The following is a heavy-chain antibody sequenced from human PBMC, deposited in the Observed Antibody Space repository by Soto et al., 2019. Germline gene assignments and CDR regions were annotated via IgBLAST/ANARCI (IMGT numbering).Heavy chain of an antibody. CDR1: GFTFKNYW. J-gene: IGHJ6*02. CDR3: VKERYAQLWLEDYGMDV. Sequence: PGESLKISCEASGFTFKNYWMHWVRQAPGKGLVWVSRINSDGSNRRYADSVQGRFTISRDNSKNTLYLQMSSLGPEDTAVYYCVKERYAQLWLEDYGMDVWGQGTTVTVSS. CDR2: INSDGSNR. D-gene: IGHD5-18*01. V-gene: IGHV3-74*01.